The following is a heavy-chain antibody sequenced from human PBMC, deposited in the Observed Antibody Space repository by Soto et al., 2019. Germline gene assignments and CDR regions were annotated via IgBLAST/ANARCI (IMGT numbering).Heavy chain of an antibody. CDR2: IKAGNGDT. Sequence: QVQLVQSGAEVKKPGASVKVSCKASGYTFTRNAIHWVRQAPGQRLEWIGRIKAGNGDTKYSQKFQDRVTITRDTSASAASMELSTLGSEDTSVYYCARSENDYSTCDYWGQGNVVTVSS. CDR1: GYTFTRNA. D-gene: IGHD3-16*01. V-gene: IGHV1-3*01. CDR3: ARSENDYSTCDY. J-gene: IGHJ4*02.